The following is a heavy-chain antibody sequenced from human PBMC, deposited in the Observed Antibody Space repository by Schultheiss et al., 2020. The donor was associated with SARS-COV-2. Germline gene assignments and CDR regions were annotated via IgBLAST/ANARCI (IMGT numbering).Heavy chain of an antibody. J-gene: IGHJ4*02. CDR2: IYYSGST. V-gene: IGHV4-61*08. CDR1: GGSISSGGYY. CDR3: ARGGDWNPLDY. D-gene: IGHD1-1*01. Sequence: SETLSLTCTVSGGSISSGGYYWSWIRQHPGKGLEWIGYIYYSGSTNYNPSLNSRITISLDTSKNQFSLKLSSVTAADTAVYYCARGGDWNPLDYWGQGTLVTVSS.